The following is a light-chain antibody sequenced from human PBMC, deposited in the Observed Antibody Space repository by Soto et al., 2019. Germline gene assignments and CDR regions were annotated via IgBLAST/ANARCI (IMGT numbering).Light chain of an antibody. V-gene: IGKV3-20*01. Sequence: EIVLTQSPGTLSLSPGERATLSCRASQSVSSNYLAWYQQKPGQAPRLLIYGASRRATGIPDRFSGSGSGTAFTLTISRLDPEDFAVYYSHQYGTLHTFGQGTKLEIK. J-gene: IGKJ2*01. CDR2: GAS. CDR1: QSVSSNY. CDR3: HQYGTLHT.